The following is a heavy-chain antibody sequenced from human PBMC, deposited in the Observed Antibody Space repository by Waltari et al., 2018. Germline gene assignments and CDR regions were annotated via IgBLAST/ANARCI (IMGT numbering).Heavy chain of an antibody. CDR3: AKDKAPRNDPDAFDI. Sequence: QVQLVESGGGVVQPGGSLRLSCAASGFTFSSYGMHWVRQAPGKGLEWVAFIRDDGRNKYYADSVKGRFTISRDNSKNTLYLQMNSLRAEDTAVYYCAKDKAPRNDPDAFDIWGQGTMVTVSS. D-gene: IGHD1-1*01. CDR1: GFTFSSYG. J-gene: IGHJ3*02. V-gene: IGHV3-30*02. CDR2: IRDDGRNK.